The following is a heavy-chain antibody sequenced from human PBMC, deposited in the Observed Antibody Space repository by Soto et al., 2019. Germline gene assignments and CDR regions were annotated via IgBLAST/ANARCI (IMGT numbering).Heavy chain of an antibody. CDR3: AKAYGSGSRHTTWYYDL. Sequence: QVQLVESGGGVVQPGRSLRLSCVASGFTFGSYGMHWVRQTPGKGLEWMALISYDGSNKDYADSVKGRFTISRDNSKNTLYLQMNSLRVEDTSVYYCAKAYGSGSRHTTWYYDLWGRGTLVTVSS. J-gene: IGHJ2*01. CDR2: ISYDGSNK. CDR1: GFTFGSYG. V-gene: IGHV3-30*18. D-gene: IGHD3-10*01.